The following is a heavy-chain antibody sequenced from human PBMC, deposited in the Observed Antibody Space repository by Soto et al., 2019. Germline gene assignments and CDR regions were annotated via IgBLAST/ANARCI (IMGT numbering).Heavy chain of an antibody. V-gene: IGHV3-13*01. CDR1: GFTFSSYD. J-gene: IGHJ6*03. Sequence: EVQLVESGGGLVQPGGSLRLSCAASGFTFSSYDMHWVRQATGKGLEWVSAIGTAGDTYYPGSVKGRFTISRENAKNSLYLQMNSLRAGETAVYYCARVVRGYCSGGSCYGGSYYYYMDVWGKGTTVTVSS. D-gene: IGHD2-15*01. CDR3: ARVVRGYCSGGSCYGGSYYYYMDV. CDR2: IGTAGDT.